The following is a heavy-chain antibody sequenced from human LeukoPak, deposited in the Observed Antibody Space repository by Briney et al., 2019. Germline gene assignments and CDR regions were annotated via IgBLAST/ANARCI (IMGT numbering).Heavy chain of an antibody. D-gene: IGHD6-19*01. CDR2: ISGSGDIT. Sequence: GGSLRLSCAASGFTFSNYAMSWVRQAPGRGLEWVSTISGSGDITYYGNSVKGRFSISRDNSKNTLYLQMNSLRAEDTAIYYCAKHGEQWLGGNNWFDPWGQGTLVTVSS. J-gene: IGHJ5*02. V-gene: IGHV3-23*01. CDR1: GFTFSNYA. CDR3: AKHGEQWLGGNNWFDP.